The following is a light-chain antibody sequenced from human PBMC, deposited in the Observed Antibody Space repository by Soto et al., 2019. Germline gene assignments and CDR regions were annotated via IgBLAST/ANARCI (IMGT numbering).Light chain of an antibody. V-gene: IGKV3-15*01. CDR1: QSVSSN. Sequence: EIVITQAPATLSVSPGERATLSCRASQSVSSNLAWYQQTPGQAPRLLIYDTSTRATGIPARFSGSGSGTEFTLTISSLQSEDFAIYYCQQYDNWPPVTFGQGTKVDIK. CDR3: QQYDNWPPVT. J-gene: IGKJ2*01. CDR2: DTS.